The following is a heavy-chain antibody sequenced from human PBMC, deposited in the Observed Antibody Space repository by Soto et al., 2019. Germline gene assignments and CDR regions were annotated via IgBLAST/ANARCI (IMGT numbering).Heavy chain of an antibody. Sequence: QVQLVQSGAEVKKPGASVRVSCKASGYSFTDYHIHWVRQAPGQGLEWLGRINPKSGGTSTAQKFQGWVTMPRDRSISIVYMELTRLRSDDTAVYFCARGHSTDCSNGVCSFFYNHEMDVWGQGTTVTVSS. CDR3: ARGHSTDCSNGVCSFFYNHEMDV. CDR1: GYSFTDYH. J-gene: IGHJ6*02. V-gene: IGHV1-2*04. D-gene: IGHD2-8*01. CDR2: INPKSGGT.